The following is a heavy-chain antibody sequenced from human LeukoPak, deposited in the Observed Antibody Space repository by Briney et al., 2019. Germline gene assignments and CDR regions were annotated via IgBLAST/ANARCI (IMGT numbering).Heavy chain of an antibody. CDR3: TREMVMIDY. J-gene: IGHJ4*02. D-gene: IGHD4-23*01. CDR2: IKQDGSEK. Sequence: GGSLRLSCAASGFIFTDYWMSWVRQAPGKGLEWVANIKQDGSEKYYVGSVKGRFTISRDNAKSSLYLQMNSLRAEDTAVYYCTREMVMIDYWGQGNLVTVSS. V-gene: IGHV3-7*03. CDR1: GFIFTDYW.